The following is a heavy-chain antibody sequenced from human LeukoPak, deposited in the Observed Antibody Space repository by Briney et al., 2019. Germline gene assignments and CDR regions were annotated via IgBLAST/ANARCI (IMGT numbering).Heavy chain of an antibody. CDR3: ARGKGIAVASTLGAFDI. J-gene: IGHJ3*02. Sequence: GGSLRLSCAASGFTFSSYSMNWVRQAPGKGLEWVSYISHSGGTTYYADSVKGRFTISRDNAKNSLSLQINGLRAEDTAVYYCARGKGIAVASTLGAFDIWGQGTIVTVS. D-gene: IGHD6-19*01. V-gene: IGHV3-48*04. CDR2: ISHSGGTT. CDR1: GFTFSSYS.